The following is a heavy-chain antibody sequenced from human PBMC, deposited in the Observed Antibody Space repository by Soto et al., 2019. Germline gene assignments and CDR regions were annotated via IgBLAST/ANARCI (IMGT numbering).Heavy chain of an antibody. Sequence: QVQLQESGPGLVKPSQTLSLTCTVSGGSISSGGYYWSWIRQHPGKGLEWIGYIYYSGSTYYNPSLKCRVTISVDTSKNQFSLKLSSVTAADTAVYYCARVGYSSSLTSYWYFDLWGRGTLVTVSS. V-gene: IGHV4-31*03. CDR1: GGSISSGGYY. J-gene: IGHJ2*01. D-gene: IGHD6-13*01. CDR3: ARVGYSSSLTSYWYFDL. CDR2: IYYSGST.